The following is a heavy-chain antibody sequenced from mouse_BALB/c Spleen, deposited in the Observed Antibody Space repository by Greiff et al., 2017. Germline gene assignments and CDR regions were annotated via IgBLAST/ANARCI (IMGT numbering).Heavy chain of an antibody. CDR3: ARNRWDVYAMDY. D-gene: IGHD4-1*01. V-gene: IGHV1-14*01. J-gene: IGHJ4*01. CDR1: GYTFTSYV. Sequence: EVKVVESGPELVKPGASVKMSCKASGYTFTSYVMHWVKQKPGQGLEWIGWIYPGDGSTKYNEKFKGKATLTADKSSSTAYMQLSSLTSENSAVYFCARNRWDVYAMDYWGQGTSVTVSS. CDR2: IYPGDGST.